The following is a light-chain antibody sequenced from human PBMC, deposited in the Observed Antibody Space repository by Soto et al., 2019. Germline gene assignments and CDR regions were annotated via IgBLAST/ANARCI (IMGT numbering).Light chain of an antibody. J-gene: IGKJ1*01. CDR3: KQYNSFSK. Sequence: DIQMTQSPSTLSASVGDRVTITCRASQNINNWLAWYQQKPGKAPKVLIYHASTLESGVPSRFSGSGSGTEFTLTISSLQPDDFATYYCKQYNSFSKFGQGTKVDIK. CDR1: QNINNW. V-gene: IGKV1-5*01. CDR2: HAS.